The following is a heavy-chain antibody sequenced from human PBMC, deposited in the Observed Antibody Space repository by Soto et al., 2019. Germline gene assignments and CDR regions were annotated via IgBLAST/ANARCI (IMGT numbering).Heavy chain of an antibody. J-gene: IGHJ3*02. CDR3: ARTMDYSGGSCNDAFDN. Sequence: GGSLRLSCAASGFTFSSYSMNWVRQAPGKGLEWVSSISSSSSYIYYADSVKGRFSISRDKAKNSLYLQMNSLRAEDTAVYYCARTMDYSGGSCNDAFDNWGQGTLVTVSS. CDR1: GFTFSSYS. CDR2: ISSSSSYI. D-gene: IGHD2-15*01. V-gene: IGHV3-21*01.